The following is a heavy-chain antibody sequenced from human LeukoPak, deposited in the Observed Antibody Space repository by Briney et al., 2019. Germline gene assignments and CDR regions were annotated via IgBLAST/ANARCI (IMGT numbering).Heavy chain of an antibody. CDR3: VATVTIIDY. D-gene: IGHD4-17*01. Sequence: GGSLRRSCAASGFTFSSYAMSWVRQAPGKGLEWVSAISGSGASTYYADSVKGRFTISRDNSKNTVYLQMNSLRVEDTAVYYCVATVTIIDYWGQGTLVTVSS. CDR1: GFTFSSYA. CDR2: ISGSGAST. V-gene: IGHV3-23*01. J-gene: IGHJ4*02.